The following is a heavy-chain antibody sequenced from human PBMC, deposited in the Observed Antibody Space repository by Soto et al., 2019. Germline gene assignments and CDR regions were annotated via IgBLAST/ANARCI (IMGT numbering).Heavy chain of an antibody. CDR3: ARDLKNDGNWFDP. V-gene: IGHV4-38-2*02. D-gene: IGHD1-1*01. CDR1: GYSISSGYY. Sequence: ASETLSLTCAVSGYSISSGYYWGWIRQPPGKGLEWIGSIYHSESTYYNPSLKSRVTISVDTSKNRFSLKLSSVTAADTAVYYCARDLKNDGNWFDPWGQGTLVTVSS. CDR2: IYHSEST. J-gene: IGHJ5*02.